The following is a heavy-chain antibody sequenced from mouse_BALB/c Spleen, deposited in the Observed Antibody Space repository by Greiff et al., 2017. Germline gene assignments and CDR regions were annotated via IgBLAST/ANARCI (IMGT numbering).Heavy chain of an antibody. V-gene: IGHV5-6-5*01. CDR2: ISSGGST. CDR1: GFTFSSYA. CDR3: ARASSYSDY. J-gene: IGHJ2*01. D-gene: IGHD1-1*01. Sequence: EVHLVESGGGLVKPGGSLKLSCAASGFTFSSYAMSWVRQTPEKRLEWVASISSGGSTYYPDSVKGRFTISRDNARNILYLQMSSLRSEDTAMYYCARASSYSDYWGQGTTLTVSS.